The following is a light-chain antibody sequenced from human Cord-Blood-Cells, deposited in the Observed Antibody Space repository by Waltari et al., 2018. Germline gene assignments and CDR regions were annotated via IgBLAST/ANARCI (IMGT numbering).Light chain of an antibody. Sequence: SYELTQPPSVSVSPGQTASITCPGDKLGDKYACWYQQKPGQSPVLVIYQDSTRPSGIPERFSGSNSGNTATLTISGTQAMDEADYYCQAWDSSTVRVFGGGTKLTVL. J-gene: IGLJ2*01. CDR3: QAWDSSTVRV. CDR2: QDS. CDR1: KLGDKY. V-gene: IGLV3-1*01.